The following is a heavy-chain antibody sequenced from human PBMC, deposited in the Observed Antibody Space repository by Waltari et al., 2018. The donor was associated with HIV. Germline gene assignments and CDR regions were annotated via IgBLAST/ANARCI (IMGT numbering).Heavy chain of an antibody. V-gene: IGHV1-24*01. CDR1: GSTLSELS. CDR2: FDPEQGKT. D-gene: IGHD2-15*01. CDR3: TTEGLYCSGGTCYSRFDP. J-gene: IGHJ5*02. Sequence: QLPLVQSGAEVKKPGASVKVSCKLSGSTLSELSMHCLRQAPGKGLEWMGGFDPEQGKTIYAQNFQGRVTMTEDAATDTAYMELSSLRSEDTAVYYCTTEGLYCSGGTCYSRFDPWGQGTLVTVSS.